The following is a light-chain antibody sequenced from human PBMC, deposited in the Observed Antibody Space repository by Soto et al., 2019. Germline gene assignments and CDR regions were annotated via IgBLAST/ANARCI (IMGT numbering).Light chain of an antibody. Sequence: EIVLTQSPGTLSLSPGERATLSCRASQSVSSSYLAWYQQKPGQAPRLLIYGASTRATGTPDRVSGSGSGTDFPLTINRLEPEDFAVYYCQQYGSSPYTFGQGTKLEIK. J-gene: IGKJ2*01. CDR2: GAS. CDR1: QSVSSSY. CDR3: QQYGSSPYT. V-gene: IGKV3-20*01.